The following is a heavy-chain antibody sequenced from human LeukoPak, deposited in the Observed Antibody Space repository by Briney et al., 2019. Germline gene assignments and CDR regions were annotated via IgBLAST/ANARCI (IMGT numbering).Heavy chain of an antibody. CDR3: AREKTYYYDSSGYYYLDY. Sequence: GASVKVSCKASGYTFTSYGISWVRQAPGRGLEWMGWISAYNGNTNYAQKLQGRVTMTTDTSTSTAYMELRSLRSDDTAVYYCAREKTYYYDSSGYYYLDYWGQGTLVTVSS. CDR1: GYTFTSYG. D-gene: IGHD3-22*01. CDR2: ISAYNGNT. V-gene: IGHV1-18*01. J-gene: IGHJ4*02.